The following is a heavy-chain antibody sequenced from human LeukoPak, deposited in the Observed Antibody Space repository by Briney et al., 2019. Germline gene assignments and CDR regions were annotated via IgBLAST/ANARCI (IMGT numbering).Heavy chain of an antibody. Sequence: GSLRLSCSASGFTFSSFAMFWVRQAPGKGLEYVSGISSDGGRTNYADSVKARFTISRDNSKVTLYLQMTSLRPEDTAIYYCVKDPSGNYFYFDYWGQGTLVTVAS. J-gene: IGHJ4*02. CDR2: ISSDGGRT. D-gene: IGHD1-26*01. CDR1: GFTFSSFA. CDR3: VKDPSGNYFYFDY. V-gene: IGHV3-64D*09.